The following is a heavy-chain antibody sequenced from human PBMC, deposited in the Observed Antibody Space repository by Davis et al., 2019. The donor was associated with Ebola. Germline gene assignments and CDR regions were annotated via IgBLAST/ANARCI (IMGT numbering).Heavy chain of an antibody. Sequence: SETLSLTCTVSGGSVSNYYWSWIRQPPGKGLEWIGYIYYSGSTYYNPSLKSRVTISVDTSKNQFSLKLSSVTAADTAVYYCARGSLYVWFDPWGQGTLVTVSS. CDR3: ARGSLYVWFDP. CDR1: GGSVSNYY. D-gene: IGHD3-16*01. V-gene: IGHV4-30-4*01. J-gene: IGHJ5*02. CDR2: IYYSGST.